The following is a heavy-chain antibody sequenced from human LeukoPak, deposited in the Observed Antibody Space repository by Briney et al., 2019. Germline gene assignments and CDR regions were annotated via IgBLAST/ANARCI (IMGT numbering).Heavy chain of an antibody. V-gene: IGHV4-59*01. CDR1: GGSISSYY. J-gene: IGHJ4*02. D-gene: IGHD6-13*01. Sequence: SETLSLTCTVSGGSISSYYWSWIRQPPGKGLEWIGYIYYSGSTNYNPSLKSRVTISVDTSKNQFSLKLGSVTAADTAVYYCASTGGSSSWYFGYWGQGTLVTVSS. CDR3: ASTGGSSSWYFGY. CDR2: IYYSGST.